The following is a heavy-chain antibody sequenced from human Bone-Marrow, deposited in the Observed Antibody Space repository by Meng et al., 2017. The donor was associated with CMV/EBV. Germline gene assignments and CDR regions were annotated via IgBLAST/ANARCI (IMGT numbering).Heavy chain of an antibody. D-gene: IGHD3-22*01. CDR3: ARDGGYSRSVYGLYYYYGMDV. V-gene: IGHV4-34*01. J-gene: IGHJ6*02. CDR2: INHSGST. Sequence: GSLRLSCAVYGGSFSGYYWSWIRQPPGKGLEWIGEINHSGSTNYNPSLKSRVTISVDTSKNQFSLKLSSVTAADTAVYYCARDGGYSRSVYGLYYYYGMDVWGQGTTVTVYS. CDR1: GGSFSGYY.